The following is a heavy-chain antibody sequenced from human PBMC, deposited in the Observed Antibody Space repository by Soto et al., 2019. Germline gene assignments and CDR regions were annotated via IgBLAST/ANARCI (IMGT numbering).Heavy chain of an antibody. D-gene: IGHD2-2*01. CDR3: ARSQGSSTSLEIYYYYYYGMDV. CDR2: IIPISGTA. Sequence: QVQLVQSGAEVKKPGSSVKVSCKASGGTFSSYAISWVRQAPGQGLEWMGGIIPISGTANYEQTFHGRVTITADESTSTAYMELSSLRSEDTAVYYCARSQGSSTSLEIYYYYYYGMDVWGQGTTVTVSS. V-gene: IGHV1-69*01. J-gene: IGHJ6*02. CDR1: GGTFSSYA.